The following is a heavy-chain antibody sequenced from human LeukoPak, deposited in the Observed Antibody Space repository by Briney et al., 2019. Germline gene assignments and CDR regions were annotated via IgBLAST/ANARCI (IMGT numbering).Heavy chain of an antibody. CDR3: ASRVGALDY. J-gene: IGHJ4*02. CDR2: ISSSSSTI. Sequence: GGSLRLSCAASGFTFSSYSMNWVRXAPGXXLEWISYISSSSSTIYYADSVXGRXTXSRDNAKNSLYLQMSSLRAEDTAVYYCASRVGALDYWGQGTLVTVSS. D-gene: IGHD1-26*01. CDR1: GFTFSSYS. V-gene: IGHV3-48*01.